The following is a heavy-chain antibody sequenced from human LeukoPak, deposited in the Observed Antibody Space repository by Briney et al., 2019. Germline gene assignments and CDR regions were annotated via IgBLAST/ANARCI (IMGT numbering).Heavy chain of an antibody. J-gene: IGHJ4*02. V-gene: IGHV4-39*07. CDR3: ARQYPRSYFDY. CDR2: IYYSGST. Sequence: SETLSLTCTVSGGSISSSSYYWGWIRQPPGKGLEWIGSIYYSGSTYYNPSLKSRVTISVDTSKNQFSLKLSSVTAADTAVYYCARQYPRSYFDYWGQGTLVTVSS. CDR1: GGSISSSSYY. D-gene: IGHD4-11*01.